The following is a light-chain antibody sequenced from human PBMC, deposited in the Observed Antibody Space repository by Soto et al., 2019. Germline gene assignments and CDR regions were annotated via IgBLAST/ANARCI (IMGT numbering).Light chain of an antibody. CDR2: DAS. V-gene: IGKV3-11*01. CDR3: QQRVT. CDR1: QSVSSY. J-gene: IGKJ4*01. Sequence: EIVLTQSPATLSLSPGERATLSCRASQSVSSYLAWYQQKPGQAPRLLIYDASNGATGIPARFSGSGSGTDFTLTISSLEPEDFAVYYCQQRVTFGGGTKVEIK.